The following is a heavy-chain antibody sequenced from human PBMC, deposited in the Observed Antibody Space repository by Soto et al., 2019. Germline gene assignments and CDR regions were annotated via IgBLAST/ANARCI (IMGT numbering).Heavy chain of an antibody. J-gene: IGHJ4*02. Sequence: QVKLQESGPGLVKPSETLSLTCTVSGGSVSSGSYDWSWIRQPPGKGLEWIGYIYYSGSTNYNPSRKSRVTISVDTSKNQCSMKLSSLTAADTAVYYCARGSYSSSRWAFDYWGQGTLVTVSS. CDR1: GGSVSSGSYD. CDR3: ARGSYSSSRWAFDY. CDR2: IYYSGST. D-gene: IGHD6-6*01. V-gene: IGHV4-61*01.